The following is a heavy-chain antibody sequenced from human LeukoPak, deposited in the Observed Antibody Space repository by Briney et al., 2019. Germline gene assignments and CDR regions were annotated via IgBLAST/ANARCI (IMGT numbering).Heavy chain of an antibody. CDR3: ARGDSSPDALDY. CDR1: GFTFSSYA. J-gene: IGHJ4*02. CDR2: ISYDGSNK. V-gene: IGHV3-30*04. Sequence: PGRSLRLSCAASGFTFSSYAMHWVRQAPGKGLEWVAVISYDGSNKYYADSVKGRFTISRDNSKNTLYLQMNSLRAEDTAVYYCARGDSSPDALDYWGQGTLVTVSS. D-gene: IGHD6-19*01.